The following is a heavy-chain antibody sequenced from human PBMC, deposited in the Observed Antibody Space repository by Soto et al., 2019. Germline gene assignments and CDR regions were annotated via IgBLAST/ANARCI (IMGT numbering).Heavy chain of an antibody. CDR1: GFTFDDYA. CDR2: ISWNGGSI. J-gene: IGHJ4*02. CDR3: AKDRYSNSSPFDY. Sequence: PGGSLRLSCAASGFTFDDYAMHWVRQAPGKGLEWVSGISWNGGSIGYADSVKGRFTISRDNAKNSLYLQMNSLRAEDTALYYCAKDRYSNSSPFDYWGQGTLVTVSS. D-gene: IGHD6-6*01. V-gene: IGHV3-9*01.